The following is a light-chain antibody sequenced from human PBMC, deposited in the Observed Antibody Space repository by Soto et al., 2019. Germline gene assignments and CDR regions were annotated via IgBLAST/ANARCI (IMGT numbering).Light chain of an antibody. Sequence: QSVLTQPPSASGSPGQSVTISCTGTSSDVGGYNYVSWYQQHPGKAPKVMIYEVNKRPSGVPDRFSGSKSGNTASLTVSGLQAEDESDYYCKSYTGINTWVFGGGTKVTVL. J-gene: IGLJ3*02. CDR2: EVN. CDR3: KSYTGINTWV. CDR1: SSDVGGYNY. V-gene: IGLV2-8*01.